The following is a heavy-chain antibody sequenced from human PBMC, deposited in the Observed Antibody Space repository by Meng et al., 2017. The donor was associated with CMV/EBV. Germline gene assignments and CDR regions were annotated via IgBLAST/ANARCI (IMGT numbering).Heavy chain of an antibody. Sequence: SSVNVSCKASGGTFSSYAISWVRQAPGQGLEWMGGIIPIFGTANYAQKFQGRVTITTDESTSTAYMELSSLRSEDTAVYYCARDAVAAPPYSYGMDVWGQGTTVTVSS. V-gene: IGHV1-69*05. CDR2: IIPIFGTA. CDR3: ARDAVAAPPYSYGMDV. CDR1: GGTFSSYA. J-gene: IGHJ6*02. D-gene: IGHD6-19*01.